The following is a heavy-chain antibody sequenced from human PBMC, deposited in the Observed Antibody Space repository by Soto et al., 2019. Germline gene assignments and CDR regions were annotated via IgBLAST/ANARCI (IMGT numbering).Heavy chain of an antibody. CDR3: AKGHYYETSGYSAFDY. D-gene: IGHD3-22*01. V-gene: IGHV3-23*01. CDR2: ISGTTGST. J-gene: IGHJ4*02. Sequence: QRLSCAASGFTFSSYAMSWVRQAPGKGLEWVSAISGTTGSTYYADSVKGRFTISRDNSKNTLYLQMNSLRDEDTAIYYCAKGHYYETSGYSAFDYWGQGTLVTVSS. CDR1: GFTFSSYA.